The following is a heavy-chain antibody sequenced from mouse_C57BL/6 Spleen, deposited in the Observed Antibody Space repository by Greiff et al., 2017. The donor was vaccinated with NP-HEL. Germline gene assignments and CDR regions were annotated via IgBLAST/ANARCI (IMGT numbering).Heavy chain of an antibody. CDR2: ISSGSSTI. V-gene: IGHV5-17*01. J-gene: IGHJ4*01. CDR3: ARWSDYYAMDY. CDR1: GFTFSDYG. Sequence: EVQGVESGGGLVKPGGSLKLSCAASGFTFSDYGLHWVRQAPEKGLEWVAYISSGSSTIYYADTVKGRFTISSDNAKNTLFLQMTSRRSEDTAMYYCARWSDYYAMDYWGQGTAVTVSS. D-gene: IGHD1-1*02.